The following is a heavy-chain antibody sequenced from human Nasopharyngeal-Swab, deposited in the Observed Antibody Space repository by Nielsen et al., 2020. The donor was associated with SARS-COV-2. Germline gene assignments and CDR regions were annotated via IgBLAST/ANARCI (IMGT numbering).Heavy chain of an antibody. CDR2: INPYSGGT. J-gene: IGHJ4*02. CDR1: GYTFTGYY. D-gene: IGHD2-21*02. V-gene: IGHV1-2*06. Sequence: ASVKVSCKASGYTFTGYYIHWVRQAPGQGREWMGRINPYSGGTNYAQKFQGRVTMTRDTSISTAYMELSKLRSDDTAVYYCARDYCGGDCFPDSWGQGTLVTVSS. CDR3: ARDYCGGDCFPDS.